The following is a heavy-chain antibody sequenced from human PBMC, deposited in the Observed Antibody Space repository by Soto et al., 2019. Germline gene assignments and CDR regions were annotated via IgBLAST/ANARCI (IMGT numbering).Heavy chain of an antibody. Sequence: PSETLSLTCVVSGGSISSGDYYWSWIRQPPGKGLEWIGYIYYSGSTYYNPSLKSRVTISVDTSKNQFSLKLSSVTAADTAVYYCARASGTYYYYGMDVWGQGTTVTVSS. J-gene: IGHJ6*02. CDR3: ARASGTYYYYGMDV. D-gene: IGHD1-1*01. CDR1: GGSISSGDYY. V-gene: IGHV4-30-4*01. CDR2: IYYSGST.